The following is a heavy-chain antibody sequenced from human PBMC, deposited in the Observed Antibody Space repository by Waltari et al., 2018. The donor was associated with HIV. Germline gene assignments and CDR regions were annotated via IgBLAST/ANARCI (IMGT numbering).Heavy chain of an antibody. D-gene: IGHD3-10*01. CDR2: INHSGTT. CDR3: GRGGNYYRSVSYYKLAY. V-gene: IGHV4-34*01. Sequence: QVQLQQWGAGLLKPSETLSLTCAVYGGSFSDYYWSWIRQPPGKGLEWIGEINHSGTTPYNTSLNSRVTMSVDTSTTPFCPKPSSVHAAQTAVYYGGRGGNYYRSVSYYKLAYWGQGTLVTV. J-gene: IGHJ4*02. CDR1: GGSFSDYY.